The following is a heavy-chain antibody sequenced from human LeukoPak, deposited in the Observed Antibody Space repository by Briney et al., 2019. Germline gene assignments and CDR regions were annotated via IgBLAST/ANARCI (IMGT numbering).Heavy chain of an antibody. CDR1: GLAFSTSG. CDR3: ATDRGSYFQY. D-gene: IGHD3-9*01. V-gene: IGHV3-30*02. CDR2: ISYDRSQK. J-gene: IGHJ4*02. Sequence: GRSLSLSCATSGLAFSTSGMDWVRQAPDTGLEGNALISYDRSQKYPPDSVRRRFTLSRDKSNSTLFLQMNSLRAEDTAVFYCATDRGSYFQYWRQETLVTVSS.